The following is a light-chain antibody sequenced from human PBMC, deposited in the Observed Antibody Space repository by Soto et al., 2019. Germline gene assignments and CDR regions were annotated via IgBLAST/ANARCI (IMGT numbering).Light chain of an antibody. Sequence: QSVLTQPPSASETPGQTVSMSCSGSNSTIASNTVNWYQHLPGTAPKLLIYYNNQRPSGVPDRFSGSKSGTSASLAISGLQSEDESDYYCAAWDDTLKRYVFGTGTQ. CDR1: NSTIASNT. V-gene: IGLV1-44*01. CDR3: AAWDDTLKRYV. J-gene: IGLJ1*01. CDR2: YNN.